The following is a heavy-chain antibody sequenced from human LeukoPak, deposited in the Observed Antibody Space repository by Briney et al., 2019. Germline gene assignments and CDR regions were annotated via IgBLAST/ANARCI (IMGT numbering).Heavy chain of an antibody. Sequence: SETLSLTCTVSGGSISSGSYYWSWLRQPAGKGLEWIGRIYTSGSTNYNPSLKSRVTISVDTSKNQFSLKLSSVTAADTAVYYCARDRGRGYDFWSGYRRYGAFDIWGQGTMVTVSS. V-gene: IGHV4-61*02. CDR3: ARDRGRGYDFWSGYRRYGAFDI. D-gene: IGHD3-3*01. CDR1: GGSISSGSYY. J-gene: IGHJ3*02. CDR2: IYTSGST.